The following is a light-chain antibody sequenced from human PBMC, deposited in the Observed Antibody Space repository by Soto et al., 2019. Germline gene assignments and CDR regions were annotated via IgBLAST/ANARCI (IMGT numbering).Light chain of an antibody. J-gene: IGLJ2*01. CDR3: QVWDRSSVL. Sequence: SSVLTQAPSVSVAPGQTARISCGGDNIGSESVHWYQQKPGQAPMLVVYDDSDRPSGIPERFSGSNSANTATLTISRVEAGDEADYYCQVWDRSSVLFGGGTKLTVL. CDR2: DDS. CDR1: NIGSES. V-gene: IGLV3-21*02.